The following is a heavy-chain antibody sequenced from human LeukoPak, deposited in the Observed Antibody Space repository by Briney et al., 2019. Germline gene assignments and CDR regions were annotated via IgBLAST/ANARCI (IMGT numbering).Heavy chain of an antibody. CDR3: ARRDSSGYLGFDY. J-gene: IGHJ4*02. CDR1: GGSISSSNW. D-gene: IGHD3-22*01. V-gene: IGHV4-4*02. CDR2: IYHSGST. Sequence: SETLSLTCAVSGGSISSSNWWSWVRQPPGKGLEWIGEIYHSGSTNYNPSLKSRVTISVDKSKNQFSLKLSSVTAADTAVYYCARRDSSGYLGFDYWGQGTLVTVSS.